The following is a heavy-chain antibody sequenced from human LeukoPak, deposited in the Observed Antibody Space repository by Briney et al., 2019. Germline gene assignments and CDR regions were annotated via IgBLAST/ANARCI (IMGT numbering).Heavy chain of an antibody. Sequence: SETLSLTCTVSGGSISSGGYYWSWIRQPPGKGLEWIGYTYHSGSTYYNPSLKSRVTISVDRSKNQFSLKLSSVTAADTAVYYCARELPSTGYSSGNEGYWGQGTLVTVSS. V-gene: IGHV4-30-2*01. CDR1: GGSISSGGYY. CDR2: TYHSGST. D-gene: IGHD6-25*01. CDR3: ARELPSTGYSSGNEGY. J-gene: IGHJ4*02.